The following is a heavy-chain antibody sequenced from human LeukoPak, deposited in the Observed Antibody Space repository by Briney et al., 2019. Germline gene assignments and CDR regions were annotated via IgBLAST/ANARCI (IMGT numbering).Heavy chain of an antibody. Sequence: GASVKVSCKASGYSFTSYGISWVRQAPGQGLEWMGWISAYNGNTNYAQKLQGRVTMTTDTSTSTAYMELRSLRSDDTAVYYCARSGMSGYLEKVFDYWGQGTLVTVSS. V-gene: IGHV1-18*01. D-gene: IGHD3-3*01. CDR2: ISAYNGNT. CDR3: ARSGMSGYLEKVFDY. J-gene: IGHJ4*02. CDR1: GYSFTSYG.